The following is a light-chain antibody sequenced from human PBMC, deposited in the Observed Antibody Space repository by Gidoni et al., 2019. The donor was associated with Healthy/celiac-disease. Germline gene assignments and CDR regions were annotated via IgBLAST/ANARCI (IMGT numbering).Light chain of an antibody. V-gene: IGKV3-15*01. CDR2: GAS. CDR1: QSVSSN. Sequence: EIVMTQSPATLSVSPGERATPSCRASQSVSSNLAWYQQKPGQAPRLLIYGASTRATGIPARFSGSGSGTEFTLTISSLQSEDFAVYYCQQYNNWLRTFGQGTKVEIK. J-gene: IGKJ1*01. CDR3: QQYNNWLRT.